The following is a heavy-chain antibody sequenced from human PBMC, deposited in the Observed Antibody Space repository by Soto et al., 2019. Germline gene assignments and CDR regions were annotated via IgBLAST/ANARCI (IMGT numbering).Heavy chain of an antibody. V-gene: IGHV1-46*01. CDR2: INPSGGST. Sequence: ASVKVSCKASGYTFTSYYMHWVRQAPGQGLEWMGIINPSGGSTSYAQKFQGRVTMTRDTSTSTVYMELSSLRSEDTAVYYCAREFEYCSSTSCYEQYNWFDPWGQGTLVTVSS. CDR1: GYTFTSYY. D-gene: IGHD2-2*01. CDR3: AREFEYCSSTSCYEQYNWFDP. J-gene: IGHJ5*02.